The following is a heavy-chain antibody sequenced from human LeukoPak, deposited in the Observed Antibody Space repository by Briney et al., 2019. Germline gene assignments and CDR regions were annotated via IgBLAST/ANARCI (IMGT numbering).Heavy chain of an antibody. D-gene: IGHD1-7*01. CDR3: ARDNRINGTVPYTLFVP. J-gene: IGHJ5*02. V-gene: IGHV4-4*07. Sequence: SETLSLTSTVSVGSISSYYWSWIRQPAGKGLEGIGRIYTSGSTNYNPSLKSRVTISVDKSKNQFSLKLSSVTAADPAVYYCARDNRINGTVPYTLFVPWREGILVTVSS. CDR2: IYTSGST. CDR1: VGSISSYY.